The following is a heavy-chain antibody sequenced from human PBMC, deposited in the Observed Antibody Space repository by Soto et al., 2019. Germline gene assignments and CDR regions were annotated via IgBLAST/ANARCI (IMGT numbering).Heavy chain of an antibody. CDR2: IYSGGST. CDR1: GFTVSSNC. Sequence: GGSLRLSCAASGFTVSSNCMSWVRQAPGKGLEWVSVIYSGGSTYYADSVKGRFTISRDNSKNTLYLQMNSLRAEDTAVYYCARGRYCSGGSVSHPPPYYYYYMDVWGKGTTDTVSS. D-gene: IGHD2-15*01. J-gene: IGHJ6*03. V-gene: IGHV3-66*01. CDR3: ARGRYCSGGSVSHPPPYYYYYMDV.